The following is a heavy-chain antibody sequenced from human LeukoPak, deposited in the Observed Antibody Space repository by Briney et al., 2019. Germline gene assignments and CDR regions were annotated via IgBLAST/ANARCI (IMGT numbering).Heavy chain of an antibody. D-gene: IGHD3-22*01. CDR2: INPNSGGT. Sequence: ASVKVSCKASGYTFTSYDINWVRQAPGQGLEWMGWINPNSGGTNYAQKFQGRVTMTRDTSISTAYMELSRLRSDDTAVYYCARDHSVYYDSSGYPVDYWGQGTLVTVSS. CDR3: ARDHSVYYDSSGYPVDY. V-gene: IGHV1-2*02. CDR1: GYTFTSYD. J-gene: IGHJ4*02.